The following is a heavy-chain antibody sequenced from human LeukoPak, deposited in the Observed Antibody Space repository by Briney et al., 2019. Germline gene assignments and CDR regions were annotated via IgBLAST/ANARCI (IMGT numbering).Heavy chain of an antibody. V-gene: IGHV4-34*01. D-gene: IGHD3-16*01. CDR1: GGSFSGYY. CDR2: INHSGST. J-gene: IGHJ5*02. CDR3: ARGLFGAGKGWFDP. Sequence: PSETLSLTYAVYGGSFSGYYWSWIRQPPGKGLEWIGEINHSGSTNYNPSLKSRVTISVDTSKNQFSLKLSSVTAADTAVYYCARGLFGAGKGWFDPWGQGTLVTVSS.